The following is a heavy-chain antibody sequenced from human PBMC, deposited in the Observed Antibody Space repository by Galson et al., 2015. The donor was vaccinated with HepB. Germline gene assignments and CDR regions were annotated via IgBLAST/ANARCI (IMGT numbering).Heavy chain of an antibody. CDR2: VNPNSGAT. V-gene: IGHV1-2*02. D-gene: IGHD3-9*01. CDR3: ARDLYDILTGSRLRGYDHFGMDV. CDR1: GYTFTNFY. J-gene: IGHJ6*02. Sequence: SVKVSCKASGYTFTNFYIHWVRQVPGQGPECMGWVNPNSGATTYTPKFQDRLTMTRETSLRTVYMELNRLTSDDTAVYYCARDLYDILTGSRLRGYDHFGMDVWGQGTAVTGSS.